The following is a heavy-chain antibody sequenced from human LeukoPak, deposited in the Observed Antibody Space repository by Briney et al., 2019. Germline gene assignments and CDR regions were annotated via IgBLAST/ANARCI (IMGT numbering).Heavy chain of an antibody. D-gene: IGHD3-9*01. V-gene: IGHV3-9*01. CDR3: IKDMGFDLLKDAFHV. CDR1: GFSLDDYA. Sequence: GGSLRLSCVGSGFSLDDYAMHWVRQVPGKGLEWVSSISWDSGSQAYADSVRGRFTISRDDAKNSLYLQMNSLRPEDTAFYYCIKDMGFDLLKDAFHVWGQGTLVTVSS. CDR2: ISWDSGSQ. J-gene: IGHJ3*01.